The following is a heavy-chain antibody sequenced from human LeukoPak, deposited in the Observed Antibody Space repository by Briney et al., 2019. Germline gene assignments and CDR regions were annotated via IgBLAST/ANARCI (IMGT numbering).Heavy chain of an antibody. CDR2: ISGSGGST. V-gene: IGHV3-23*01. CDR3: AKELVLLWFGELFPFDY. Sequence: GGSLRLSCAASGFTFSSYAMSWVRQAPGKGLEWVSAISGSGGSTYYADSVKGRFTISRDNSKNTLYLQMNSLRAEDTAVYYCAKELVLLWFGELFPFDYWGQGTLVTVSS. J-gene: IGHJ4*02. D-gene: IGHD3-10*01. CDR1: GFTFSSYA.